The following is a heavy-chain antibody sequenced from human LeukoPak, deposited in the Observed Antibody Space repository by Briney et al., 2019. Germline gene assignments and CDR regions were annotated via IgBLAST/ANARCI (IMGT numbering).Heavy chain of an antibody. D-gene: IGHD3-16*01. CDR3: ARLGALHDAFDV. J-gene: IGHJ3*01. CDR1: GASIKNKY. Sequence: SETLSLTCTVSGASIKNKYWSWIRQPPGKGLEWIGNIHYSGSTKYNPSLKSRVTISVDTSKNQFSLRVTSLTAADTAVYYCARLGALHDAFDVWGQGTLVTVSS. CDR2: IHYSGST. V-gene: IGHV4-59*12.